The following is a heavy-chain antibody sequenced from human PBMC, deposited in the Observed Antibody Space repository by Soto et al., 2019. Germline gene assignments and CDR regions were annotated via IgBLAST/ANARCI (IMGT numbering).Heavy chain of an antibody. CDR2: IIPIFAKP. Sequence: QVQLIQSGAELKRPGSSVKVSCKASGDTFSSYSITWLRQAPGKLLDWLGGIIPIFAKPTYAQKFQGRVAITADDSTSKVYIELTSLTSEDTAVYYRARGHGIWSSFYIWGKGTPLSISS. J-gene: IGHJ3*02. CDR1: GDTFSSYS. CDR3: ARGHGIWSSFYI. V-gene: IGHV1-69*01. D-gene: IGHD3-3*01.